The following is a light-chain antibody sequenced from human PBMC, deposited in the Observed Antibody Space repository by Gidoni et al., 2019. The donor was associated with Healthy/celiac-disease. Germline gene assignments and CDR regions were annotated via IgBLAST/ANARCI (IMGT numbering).Light chain of an antibody. V-gene: IGKV3-15*01. CDR1: QSVSSN. Sequence: EIVMTQSTATLSLSPGERATLSCKSSQSVSSNLAWYQRKPGHAPRLLIYGASTRATVIPARFSGSGSGTEFTLTISSLQSEDFAVYYCQQYNNWPLTFGGGTKVEIK. CDR2: GAS. CDR3: QQYNNWPLT. J-gene: IGKJ4*01.